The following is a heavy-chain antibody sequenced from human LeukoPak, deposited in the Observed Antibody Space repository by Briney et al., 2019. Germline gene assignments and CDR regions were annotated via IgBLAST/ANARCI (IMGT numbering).Heavy chain of an antibody. V-gene: IGHV4-34*01. D-gene: IGHD3-10*01. Sequence: PSETLSLTCAVYGGSFSGYYWSWIRQPPGKGLEWIGEINHSGSTNYNPSLKSRVTISVDTSKNQFSLKLSSVTAADTAVYYCARVFGSGSYYLGGTYYYYMDVWGKGTTVTVSS. CDR3: ARVFGSGSYYLGGTYYYYMDV. J-gene: IGHJ6*03. CDR2: INHSGST. CDR1: GGSFSGYY.